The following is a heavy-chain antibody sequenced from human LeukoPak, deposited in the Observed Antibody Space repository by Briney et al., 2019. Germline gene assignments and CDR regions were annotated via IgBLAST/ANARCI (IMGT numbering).Heavy chain of an antibody. CDR1: GGSISSSSYY. J-gene: IGHJ4*02. D-gene: IGHD2-15*01. CDR2: IYYSGST. Sequence: TSETLSHTCTVSGGSISSSSYYWGWIRQPPGKGLEWIASIYYSGSTYYNPSLKSRVTISVDTSKNQFSLKLSSVTAADTAVYYCARHMYSVGSCYYFDYWGQGTLVTVSS. CDR3: ARHMYSVGSCYYFDY. V-gene: IGHV4-39*01.